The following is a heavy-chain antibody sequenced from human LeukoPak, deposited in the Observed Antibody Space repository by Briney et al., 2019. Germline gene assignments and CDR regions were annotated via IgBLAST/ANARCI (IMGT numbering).Heavy chain of an antibody. V-gene: IGHV3-23*01. CDR1: GFTFSSYA. J-gene: IGHJ4*02. CDR2: ISGSGDST. CDR3: AKGDPFWSGYQSFDY. D-gene: IGHD3-3*01. Sequence: GGSLRLSCAASGFTFSSYAMSWVRQAPGKGLEWVSAISGSGDSTYYADSVKGRFTISRDNSKNTLYLQMNSLRAEDTAVYYCAKGDPFWSGYQSFDYWGQGTLVTVSS.